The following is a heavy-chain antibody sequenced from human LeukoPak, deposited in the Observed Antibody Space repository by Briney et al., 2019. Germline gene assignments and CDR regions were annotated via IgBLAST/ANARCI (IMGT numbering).Heavy chain of an antibody. J-gene: IGHJ4*02. V-gene: IGHV3-33*01. CDR2: IWYDGSIK. CDR1: GFTFSSYA. Sequence: GGSLRLSCAASGFTFSSYAMHWVRQAPGKGLEWVAFIWYDGSIKYYADSVKGRFTISRDNAKNSLYLQMNSLRAEDTALYFCARYDYSNYVGYYDHWGQGTLVTVSS. CDR3: ARYDYSNYVGYYDH. D-gene: IGHD4-11*01.